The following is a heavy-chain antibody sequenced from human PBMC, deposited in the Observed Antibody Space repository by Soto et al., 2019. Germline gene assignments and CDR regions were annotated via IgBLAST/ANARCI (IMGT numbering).Heavy chain of an antibody. CDR3: ARAHSHIVLMVYASAKGYYYYGMDV. CDR1: GFTFSSYS. J-gene: IGHJ6*04. V-gene: IGHV3-21*01. CDR2: ISSSSSYI. Sequence: EVQLVESGGGLVKPGGSLRLSCAASGFTFSSYSMNWVRQAPGKGLEWVSSISSSSSYIYYADSVKGRFTISRDNAKNSLYLQMNGLRAEDTAVYYCARAHSHIVLMVYASAKGYYYYGMDVWGKGTTVTVSS. D-gene: IGHD2-8*01.